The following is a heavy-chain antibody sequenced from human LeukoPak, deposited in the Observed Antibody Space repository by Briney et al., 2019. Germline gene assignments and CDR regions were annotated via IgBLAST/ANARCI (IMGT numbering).Heavy chain of an antibody. J-gene: IGHJ5*02. CDR1: GYSFTSYW. CDR2: IYPGDSDT. V-gene: IGHV5-51*01. CDR3: ARKGYCSSTSCYGGGDNWFDP. Sequence: GESLKISCKGSGYSFTSYWIGWVRQMPGKGLEWMGIIYPGDSDTRYSPSFQGQVTISADKSISTAYLQWSSLKASDTAMYYCARKGYCSSTSCYGGGDNWFDPWGQGTLVTVSS. D-gene: IGHD2-2*01.